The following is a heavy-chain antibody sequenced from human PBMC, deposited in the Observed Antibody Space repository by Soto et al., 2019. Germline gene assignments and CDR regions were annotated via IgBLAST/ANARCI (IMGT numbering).Heavy chain of an antibody. CDR2: IYYSGSS. V-gene: IGHV4-39*01. Sequence: SETLSLTCTVSGDSISSTTYYWAWIRQPPGKGLEWIGSIYYSGSSYYNPSLKGRVTISVDTSKNQFSLKLSSVTAADTAIFYCARHFGAYGSGNYRNWFDPWGQGTLVTVSS. D-gene: IGHD3-10*01. CDR3: ARHFGAYGSGNYRNWFDP. J-gene: IGHJ5*02. CDR1: GDSISSTTYY.